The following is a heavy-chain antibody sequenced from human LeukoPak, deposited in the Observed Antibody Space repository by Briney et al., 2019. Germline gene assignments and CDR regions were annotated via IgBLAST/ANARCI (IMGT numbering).Heavy chain of an antibody. J-gene: IGHJ4*02. CDR3: ARDNGLLTGSYQY. D-gene: IGHD3-9*01. CDR1: GGTFSTYA. CDR2: VIIMLGTV. V-gene: IGHV1-69*01. Sequence: SVKVSCKASGGTFSTYAISWVRQAPGQGLEWMRGVIIMLGTVNYAQKFQGRVTFTADESTSTAYMEVRSLRSEDTAVYYCARDNGLLTGSYQYWGQGTLVSVSS.